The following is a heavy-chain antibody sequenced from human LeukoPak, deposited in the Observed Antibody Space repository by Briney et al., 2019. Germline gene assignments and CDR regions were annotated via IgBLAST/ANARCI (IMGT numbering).Heavy chain of an antibody. J-gene: IGHJ6*03. V-gene: IGHV4-4*07. CDR3: ARDSEGWASAYYYYYMDV. D-gene: IGHD1-14*01. CDR1: SGSISSDY. CDR2: INSRGST. Sequence: SEPLSLTCTVSSGSISSDYWSWIRQPAGKGLDWIGRINSRGSTKYNPSLKSRVTMSVDTSKNQLSLRLTSVTAADTAVYYCARDSEGWASAYYYYYMDVWGKGTTVTVSS.